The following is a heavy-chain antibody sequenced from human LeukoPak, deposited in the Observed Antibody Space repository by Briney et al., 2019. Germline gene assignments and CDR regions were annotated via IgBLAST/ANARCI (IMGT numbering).Heavy chain of an antibody. CDR3: AQNGQSGFSFDP. D-gene: IGHD2-8*01. V-gene: IGHV4-30-2*01. J-gene: IGHJ5*02. Sequence: SETLSLTCTVSGGSISSGGYYWSWIRQPPGKGLEWIGYIYHSGSTYYNPSLKSRVTISAATSKNQFSLKLSSVTSADTAVYYSAQNGQSGFSFDPWGQGTLVTVSS. CDR2: IYHSGST. CDR1: GGSISSGGYY.